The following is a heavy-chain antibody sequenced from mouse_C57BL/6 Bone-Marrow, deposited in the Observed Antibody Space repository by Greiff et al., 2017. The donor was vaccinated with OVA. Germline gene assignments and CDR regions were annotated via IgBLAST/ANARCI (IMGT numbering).Heavy chain of an antibody. CDR3: RRHELGRFAY. Sequence: EVKLMESGGDLVKPGGSLKLSCAASGFTFSSYGMSWVRQTPDKRLEWVATISSGGSYTYYPDSVKGRFTISRDNAKNTQYLQMGSQKSEDTAMYYGRRHELGRFAYWGQGTLVTVSA. CDR1: GFTFSSYG. D-gene: IGHD4-1*01. V-gene: IGHV5-6*01. CDR2: ISSGGSYT. J-gene: IGHJ3*01.